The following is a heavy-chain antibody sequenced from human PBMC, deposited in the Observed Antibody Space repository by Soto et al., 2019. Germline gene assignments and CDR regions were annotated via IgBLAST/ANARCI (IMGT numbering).Heavy chain of an antibody. D-gene: IGHD6-6*01. J-gene: IGHJ4*02. CDR1: GGSFSGYY. Sequence: LPETLSLTCAVYGGSFSGYYWSWIRQPPGKGLEWIGEINHSGSTNYNPSLKSRVTISVDTSKNQFSLKLSSVTAADTAVYYCARASIAADLDYWGQGTLVTVSS. CDR2: INHSGST. CDR3: ARASIAADLDY. V-gene: IGHV4-34*01.